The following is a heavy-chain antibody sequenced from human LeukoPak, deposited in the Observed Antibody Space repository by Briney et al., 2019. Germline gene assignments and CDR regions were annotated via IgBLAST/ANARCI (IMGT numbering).Heavy chain of an antibody. V-gene: IGHV4-39*01. J-gene: IGHJ3*02. CDR1: GGSISSSSYY. CDR2: IYYSGST. CDR3: ARHNDYYDSSTASYAFDI. D-gene: IGHD3-22*01. Sequence: SETLSLTCTVSGGSISSSSYYWGWIRQPPGKGLEWIGSIYYSGSTYYNPSLKSRVTISVDTSKNQLSLKLSSVTAADTAVYHCARHNDYYDSSTASYAFDIWGQGTMVTVSS.